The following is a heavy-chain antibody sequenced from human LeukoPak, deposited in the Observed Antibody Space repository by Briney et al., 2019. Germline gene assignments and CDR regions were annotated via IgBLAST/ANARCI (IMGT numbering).Heavy chain of an antibody. CDR1: GFTFSSYA. V-gene: IGHV3-23*01. J-gene: IGHJ4*02. D-gene: IGHD5-18*01. CDR2: ISGSGGST. CDR3: ARDVDTAMAPIDY. Sequence: PGGSLRLSCAASGFTFSSYAMRWVRPAPGKGVEWVSAISGSGGSTYYADSVKGRFTISRDNSKNTLYLQMNSLRAEDTAVYYCARDVDTAMAPIDYWGQGALVTVSS.